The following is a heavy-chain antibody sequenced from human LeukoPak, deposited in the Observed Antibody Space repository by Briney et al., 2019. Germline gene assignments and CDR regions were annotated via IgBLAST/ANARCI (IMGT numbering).Heavy chain of an antibody. Sequence: SETLSLTCAVYGGSFSDYYWTWIRQPPGKGLEWIGEINHSGSTKYNSSLKSRVTMSVDTSQNQFSLKLSSVTAADTAVYFCARNYYDTKKPWDWGQGTLVTVSS. CDR3: ARNYYDTKKPWD. J-gene: IGHJ4*02. D-gene: IGHD3-22*01. V-gene: IGHV4-34*01. CDR1: GGSFSDYY. CDR2: INHSGST.